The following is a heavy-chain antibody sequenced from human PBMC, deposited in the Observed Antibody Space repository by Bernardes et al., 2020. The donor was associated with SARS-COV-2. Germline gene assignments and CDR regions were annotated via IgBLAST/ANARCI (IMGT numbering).Heavy chain of an antibody. CDR2: ISSRSRYT. D-gene: IGHD6-25*01. CDR1: GFTFSDYH. V-gene: IGHV3-11*03. CDR3: ALQMRGSAVCR. Sequence: GGSLRLSCAASGFTFSDYHMNWIRQAPGKGLEWVSYISSRSRYTNHADSVTGRFTISRDNAKNSLYLQMNSLRAEDTALYYCALQMRGSAVCRWGQGTLVTVSS. J-gene: IGHJ4*02.